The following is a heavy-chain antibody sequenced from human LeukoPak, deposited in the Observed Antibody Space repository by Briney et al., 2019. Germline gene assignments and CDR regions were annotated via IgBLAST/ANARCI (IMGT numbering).Heavy chain of an antibody. CDR3: ARAMPYYYYGMGV. J-gene: IGHJ6*02. CDR2: MNPNSGNT. Sequence: VKLSSKASAETVTSYDINRVTQATGQGLEGMGWMNPNSGNTSYAQKFQGRFTMTRNTSISTAYMELSSLRSEDTAVYYCARAMPYYYYGMGVWGQGPTVTVSS. CDR1: AETVTSYD. V-gene: IGHV1-8*01. D-gene: IGHD2-2*01.